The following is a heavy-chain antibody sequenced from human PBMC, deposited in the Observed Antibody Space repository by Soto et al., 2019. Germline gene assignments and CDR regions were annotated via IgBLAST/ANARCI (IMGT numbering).Heavy chain of an antibody. J-gene: IGHJ6*02. CDR2: VDTSGTT. CDR1: GGSISSYY. D-gene: IGHD3-10*01. CDR3: ARGPRGYVYYHGMDV. Sequence: SETLSLTCTVSGGSISSYYVSWIRQSAGKGLGWIGRVDTSGTTNYNPSLKSRVTMSVDASKNHFSLNLSSVTAADTAVYYCARGPRGYVYYHGMDVWGQGTTVTVSS. V-gene: IGHV4-4*07.